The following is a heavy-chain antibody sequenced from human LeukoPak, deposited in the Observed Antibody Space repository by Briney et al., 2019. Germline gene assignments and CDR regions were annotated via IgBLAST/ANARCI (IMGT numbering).Heavy chain of an antibody. D-gene: IGHD3-22*01. CDR2: IYYSGST. CDR1: GGSISSYY. V-gene: IGHV4-59*01. CDR3: ARVSYDSSGIDY. Sequence: SETQSLTCTVSGGSISSYYWSWIRQPPGKGLEWIGYIYYSGSTNYNPSLKSRVTISVDTSKNQFSLKLSSVTAADTAVYYCARVSYDSSGIDYWGQGTLVTVSS. J-gene: IGHJ4*02.